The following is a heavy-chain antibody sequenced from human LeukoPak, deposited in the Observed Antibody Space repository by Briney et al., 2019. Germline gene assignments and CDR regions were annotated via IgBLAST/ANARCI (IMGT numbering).Heavy chain of an antibody. J-gene: IGHJ4*02. CDR2: ISAYNGNT. Sequence: ASVKVSCKASGYTFTSYYMHWVRQAPGQGLEWMGWISAYNGNTYYAQRLQGRVTMTTDTSTSTAHMELRSLRSDDTAVYFCARDYYDSTGYYFGMQYWGQGTLVTVSS. D-gene: IGHD3-22*01. V-gene: IGHV1-18*04. CDR1: GYTFTSYY. CDR3: ARDYYDSTGYYFGMQY.